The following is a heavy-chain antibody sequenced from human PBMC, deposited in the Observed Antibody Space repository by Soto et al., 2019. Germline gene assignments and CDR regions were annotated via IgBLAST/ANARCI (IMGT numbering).Heavy chain of an antibody. CDR1: GFTFSSYA. CDR2: ISYDGSNK. J-gene: IGHJ6*02. D-gene: IGHD6-19*01. Sequence: GGSLRLSCAASGFTFSSYAMHWVRQAPGKGLEWVAVISYDGSNKYYADSVKGRFTISRDNSKNTLYLQMNSLRAEDTAVYYCARAGSGPFHAYYYYGMDVWGQGTTVTVSS. CDR3: ARAGSGPFHAYYYYGMDV. V-gene: IGHV3-30-3*01.